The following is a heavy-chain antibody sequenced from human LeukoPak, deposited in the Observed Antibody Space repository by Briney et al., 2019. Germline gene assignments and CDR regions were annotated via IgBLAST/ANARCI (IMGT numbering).Heavy chain of an antibody. J-gene: IGHJ4*02. V-gene: IGHV5-51*01. Sequence: GESLRISCKGFGYTFTKYWIGWVRQMPGKGLERMGIINPGDSDTKYSPSFQGQVAISADKSFSTAYLQWSSLKASDTAMYFCARHPPYCSSTSCFYSFEYWGQGTLVTVSS. CDR1: GYTFTKYW. CDR2: INPGDSDT. CDR3: ARHPPYCSSTSCFYSFEY. D-gene: IGHD2-2*01.